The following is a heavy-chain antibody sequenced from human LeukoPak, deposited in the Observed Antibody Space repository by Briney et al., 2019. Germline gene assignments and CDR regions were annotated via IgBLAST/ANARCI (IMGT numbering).Heavy chain of an antibody. D-gene: IGHD6-19*01. CDR3: AKDTSIAVAGSLDY. CDR2: ISWNSGSI. CDR1: GFTFDYYA. Sequence: PGGSLRLSCAASGFTFDYYAMHWVRQAPGKGLEWGSGISWNSGSIGYADSVKGRFTISRDNAKNSLYLQMNSLRAEDTALYYCAKDTSIAVAGSLDYWGQGTLVTVSS. J-gene: IGHJ4*02. V-gene: IGHV3-9*01.